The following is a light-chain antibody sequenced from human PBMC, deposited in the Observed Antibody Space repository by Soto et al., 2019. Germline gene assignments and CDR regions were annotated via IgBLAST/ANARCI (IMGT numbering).Light chain of an antibody. J-gene: IGKJ4*02. Sequence: DIQMTQSPSTLSASVGEKVTVTCRASQGISGRLAWYQQKPGEAPHLIVYDASTLENGVSSRFSGSGSGTAFTLTINSLQTHDFATYYCQQYATYHRTFGRGTRLEVK. CDR1: QGISGR. CDR3: QQYATYHRT. CDR2: DAS. V-gene: IGKV1-5*01.